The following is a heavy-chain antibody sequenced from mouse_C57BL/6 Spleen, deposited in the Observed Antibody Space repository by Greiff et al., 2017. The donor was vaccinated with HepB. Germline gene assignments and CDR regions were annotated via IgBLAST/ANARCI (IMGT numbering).Heavy chain of an antibody. D-gene: IGHD1-1*01. Sequence: EVQLQQSGPELVKPGASVKIPCKASGYTFTDYNMDWVKQSHGKSLEWIGDINPNNGGTIYNQKFKGKATLTVDTSSSTAYMELRSLTSEDTAVYYCARYDHYYGSSYWVAYWGQGTLVTVSA. CDR3: ARYDHYYGSSYWVAY. V-gene: IGHV1-18*01. CDR2: INPNNGGT. J-gene: IGHJ3*01. CDR1: GYTFTDYN.